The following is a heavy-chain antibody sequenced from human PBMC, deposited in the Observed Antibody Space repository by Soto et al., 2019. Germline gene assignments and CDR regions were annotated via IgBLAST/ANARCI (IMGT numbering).Heavy chain of an antibody. CDR3: ARDFQLERPVYYYYYMDV. D-gene: IGHD1-1*01. V-gene: IGHV3-21*01. CDR1: GFTFGSYS. CDR2: ISSSSSYI. Sequence: EVQLVESGGGLVKPGGSLRLSCAASGFTFGSYSMNWVRQAPGKGLEWVSSISSSSSYIYYADSVKGRFTISRDNAKNSLYLQMNSLRAEDTAVYYCARDFQLERPVYYYYYMDVWGKGTTVTVSS. J-gene: IGHJ6*03.